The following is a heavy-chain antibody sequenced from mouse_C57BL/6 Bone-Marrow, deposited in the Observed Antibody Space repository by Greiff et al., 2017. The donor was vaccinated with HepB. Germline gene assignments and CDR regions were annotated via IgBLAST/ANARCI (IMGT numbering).Heavy chain of an antibody. V-gene: IGHV1-39*01. CDR3: ARRRYDYDDWFAY. CDR1: GYSFTDYN. Sequence: EVQLQQSGPELVKPGASVTISCTASGYSFTDYNLNWVQQSTGKSLEWIGVIYPNYSTTSYNQKFKGKATFTVDQSTSTAYMQLNSLTSEDSAVYYCARRRYDYDDWFAYWGQETLVTVSA. J-gene: IGHJ3*01. D-gene: IGHD2-4*01. CDR2: IYPNYSTT.